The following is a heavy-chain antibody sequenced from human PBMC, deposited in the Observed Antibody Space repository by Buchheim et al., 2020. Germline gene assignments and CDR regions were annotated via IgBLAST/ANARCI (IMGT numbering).Heavy chain of an antibody. CDR1: GFMFSTYG. D-gene: IGHD5-24*01. Sequence: EVQLLESGGGLVQPGGSLRLSCAASGFMFSTYGMTWVRQAPGKGLEWVSAISGSGGSTYYAASVKGRFTISRDNSKNTLYLQMNSLRAEDTAVYFCARTSINAYDYWGQGTL. CDR3: ARTSINAYDY. J-gene: IGHJ4*02. CDR2: ISGSGGST. V-gene: IGHV3-23*01.